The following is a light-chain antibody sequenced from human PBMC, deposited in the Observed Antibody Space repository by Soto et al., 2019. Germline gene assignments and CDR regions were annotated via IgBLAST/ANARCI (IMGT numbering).Light chain of an antibody. CDR2: DVS. CDR3: SSYTSSSLYV. V-gene: IGLV2-14*03. J-gene: IGLJ1*01. CDR1: SSDVGAYNY. Sequence: QSALTQPASVSGSPGQSITISCTGTSSDVGAYNYVSWYQHHPGKAPKLMIYDVSNRPSGVSNRFSGSKSGNTASLTISGLQAEDEADYYCSSYTSSSLYVFGTGTKVTVL.